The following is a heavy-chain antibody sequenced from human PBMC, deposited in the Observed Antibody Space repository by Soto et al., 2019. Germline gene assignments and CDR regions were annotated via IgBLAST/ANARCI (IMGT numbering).Heavy chain of an antibody. CDR3: ARGLRYSSSWYVNQSYYFDY. CDR1: GGSFSGYY. J-gene: IGHJ4*02. Sequence: SETLSLTCAVYGGSFSGYYWSWIRQPPGKGLEWIGEINHSGSTNYNPSLKSRVTISVDTSKNQFSLKLSSVTAADTAVYYCARGLRYSSSWYVNQSYYFDYWGQGTLVTVSS. CDR2: INHSGST. D-gene: IGHD6-13*01. V-gene: IGHV4-34*01.